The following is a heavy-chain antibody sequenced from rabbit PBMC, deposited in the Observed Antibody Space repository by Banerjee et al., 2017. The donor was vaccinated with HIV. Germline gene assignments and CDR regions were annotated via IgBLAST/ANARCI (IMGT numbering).Heavy chain of an antibody. CDR2: IDAGSSGST. CDR1: GFSFSSSYY. J-gene: IGHJ4*01. CDR3: ARNYAGYAGAGYAMWANL. D-gene: IGHD4-2*01. V-gene: IGHV1S45*01. Sequence: QEQLEESGGDLVKPGASLTLTCTASGFSFSSSYYIYWVRQAPGKGLEWIACIDAGSSGSTYYASWAKGRFTISKTSSTTVTLQMTSLTAADTATYFCARNYAGYAGAGYAMWANLWGPGTLVTVS.